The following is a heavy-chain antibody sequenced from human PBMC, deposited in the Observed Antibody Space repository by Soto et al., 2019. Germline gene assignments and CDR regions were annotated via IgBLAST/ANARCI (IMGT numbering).Heavy chain of an antibody. Sequence: QITLKESGPPLVKPTQTLTLTCTFSGFSLSTSGVGVGWIRQPPGKALEWLALIYWNDDKRYSPSLKSRLTITKDTSKNQVVLTMTNMDPVDTATYYCAHGAVITYYFDYWGQGTLVTVSS. CDR3: AHGAVITYYFDY. D-gene: IGHD3-22*01. V-gene: IGHV2-5*01. CDR1: GFSLSTSGVG. CDR2: IYWNDDK. J-gene: IGHJ4*02.